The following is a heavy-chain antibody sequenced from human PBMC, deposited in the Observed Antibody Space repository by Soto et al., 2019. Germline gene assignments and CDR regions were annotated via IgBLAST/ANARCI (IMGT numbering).Heavy chain of an antibody. V-gene: IGHV3-30*18. D-gene: IGHD5-18*01. J-gene: IGHJ4*02. Sequence: PGGSLRLSCAASGFTFSSYGMHWVRQAPGKGLEWVAVISYDGSNKYYADSVKGRFTISRDNSKNTLYLQMNSLRAEDTAVYYCAKDRGYSYDYWGQGTLVTVSS. CDR3: AKDRGYSYDY. CDR1: GFTFSSYG. CDR2: ISYDGSNK.